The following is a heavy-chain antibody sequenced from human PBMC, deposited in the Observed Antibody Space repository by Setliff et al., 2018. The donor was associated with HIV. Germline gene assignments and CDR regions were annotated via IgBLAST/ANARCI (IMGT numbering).Heavy chain of an antibody. CDR3: ARETNASGSLTAYWYFDL. D-gene: IGHD3-10*01. J-gene: IGHJ2*01. Sequence: SETLSLTCAVSAYSISSGYYWGWIRQPPGKGLEWIGSIYHSGSTYYNPSLMSRVTISVDTSKNQFSLKLRSVTAADTAVYYCARETNASGSLTAYWYFDLWGRGTLVTVSS. CDR2: IYHSGST. CDR1: AYSISSGYY. V-gene: IGHV4-38-2*02.